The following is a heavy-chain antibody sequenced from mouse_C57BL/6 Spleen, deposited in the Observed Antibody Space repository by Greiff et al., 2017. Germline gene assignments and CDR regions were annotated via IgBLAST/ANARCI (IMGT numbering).Heavy chain of an antibody. D-gene: IGHD2-3*01. Sequence: QVQLQQSGAELVKPGASVKISCKASGYAFSSYWMNWVKQRPGKGLEWIGQIYPGDGDTNYNGKFKGKATLTADKSSSTAYMQLSSLTSEDSAVYFCAREGIYDGYYTADWGQGTTLTVSS. V-gene: IGHV1-80*01. J-gene: IGHJ2*01. CDR1: GYAFSSYW. CDR2: IYPGDGDT. CDR3: AREGIYDGYYTAD.